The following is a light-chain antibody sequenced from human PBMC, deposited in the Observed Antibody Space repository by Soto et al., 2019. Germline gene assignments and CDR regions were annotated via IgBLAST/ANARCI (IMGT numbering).Light chain of an antibody. CDR1: SFNIGSNY. CDR2: SNN. Sequence: QSVLTQPPSASGTPGQRVTISCSGSSFNIGSNYVYWYQQLPGTAPKLLIYSNNQRPSGVPDRFSGSKSGTSASLAISGLRSEDEADYYCAAWADSLSGWVFGGGTKVTVL. V-gene: IGLV1-47*02. CDR3: AAWADSLSGWV. J-gene: IGLJ3*02.